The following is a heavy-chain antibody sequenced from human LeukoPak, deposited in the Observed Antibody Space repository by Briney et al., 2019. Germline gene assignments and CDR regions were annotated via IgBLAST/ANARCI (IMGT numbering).Heavy chain of an antibody. V-gene: IGHV1-18*04. J-gene: IGHJ4*02. CDR1: GYTFTSYG. Sequence: ASVRVSCKASGYTFTSYGMSWVRQAPGQGLEWMGWISAYNGNTNYAQKLQGRVTMTTDTSTSTAYMELRSLRSDDTAVYYCARAPYNWNDGDYWGQGTLVTVSS. CDR2: ISAYNGNT. CDR3: ARAPYNWNDGDY. D-gene: IGHD1-1*01.